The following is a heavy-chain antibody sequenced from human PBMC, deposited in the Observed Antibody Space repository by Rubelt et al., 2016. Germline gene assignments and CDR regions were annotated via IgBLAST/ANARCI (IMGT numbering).Heavy chain of an antibody. J-gene: IGHJ4*02. CDR1: GFTFSDHY. CDR2: ISGSGDNT. CDR3: AKDDSGGWYY. D-gene: IGHD6-19*01. V-gene: IGHV3-23*04. Sequence: EVQLVESGGGLVQPGGSLRLSCAASGFTFSDHYMDWVRQAPGSGLEWVSTISGSGDNTYYADSVKGRFTISRDNSKNTLYLQRNSLRVEDTAVDYCAKDDSGGWYYWGQGTLVTVSS.